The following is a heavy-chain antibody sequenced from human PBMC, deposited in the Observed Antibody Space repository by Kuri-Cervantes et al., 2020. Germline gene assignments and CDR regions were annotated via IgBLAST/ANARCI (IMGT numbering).Heavy chain of an antibody. J-gene: IGHJ6*02. D-gene: IGHD6-19*01. CDR2: INHSGST. CDR1: GGSISSYY. CDR3: AREYSSGWYVGNYYYGMDV. Sequence: SETLSLTCTVSGGSISSYYWSWIRQPPGKGLEWIGEINHSGSTNYNPSLKSRVTISVDTSKNQFSLKLSSVTAADTAVYYCAREYSSGWYVGNYYYGMDVWGQGTTVTVSS. V-gene: IGHV4-34*01.